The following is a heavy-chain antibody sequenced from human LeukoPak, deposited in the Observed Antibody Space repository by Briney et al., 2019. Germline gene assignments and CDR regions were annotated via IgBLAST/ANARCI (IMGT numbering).Heavy chain of an antibody. CDR2: ISYDGSNK. CDR3: PRSIPAAGALDY. CDR1: GFTFSSYA. Sequence: SGGSLRLSCAASGFTFSSYAMHWVRQAPGKGLEWVAVISYDGSNKYYADSVKGRFTISRDNSKNTLYLQMNSLRAEDTAVYYFPRSIPAAGALDYWGQGTMVTVSS. J-gene: IGHJ4*02. V-gene: IGHV3-30-3*01. D-gene: IGHD6-13*01.